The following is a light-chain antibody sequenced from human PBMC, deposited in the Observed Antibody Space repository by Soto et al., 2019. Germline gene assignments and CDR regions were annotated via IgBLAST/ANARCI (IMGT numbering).Light chain of an antibody. CDR1: SSNIGSNT. Sequence: QSVLTQPPSASGTPGQRVTISCSGSSSNIGSNTVNWYQQVPGTAPKLLIYRKNQRPSGVPDRFSGSKSGTSASLAISGLQSEDEADYYCAAWDDSLNGRVFGGETKLTVL. V-gene: IGLV1-44*01. CDR3: AAWDDSLNGRV. J-gene: IGLJ3*02. CDR2: RKN.